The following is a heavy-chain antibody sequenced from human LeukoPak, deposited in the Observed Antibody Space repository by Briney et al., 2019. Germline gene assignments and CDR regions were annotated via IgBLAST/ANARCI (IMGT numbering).Heavy chain of an antibody. V-gene: IGHV1-24*01. CDR1: GYTLTELS. Sequence: ASVTVSCKVSGYTLTELSMNWVRQAPGKGLEWMGGFDPEDGETIYAQKFQGRVTMTEDTSTDTAYMELSSLRSEDTAVYYCATHQGRFGDPSFDYWGQGTLVTVSS. CDR3: ATHQGRFGDPSFDY. D-gene: IGHD3-10*01. CDR2: FDPEDGET. J-gene: IGHJ4*02.